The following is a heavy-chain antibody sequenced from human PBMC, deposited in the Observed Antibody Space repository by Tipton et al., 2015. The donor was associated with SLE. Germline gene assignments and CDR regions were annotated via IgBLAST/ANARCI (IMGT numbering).Heavy chain of an antibody. Sequence: TLSLTCTVSGGSISSGGYYWSWIRQHPGQGLEWIGYIYYSGSTYYNPSLKSRVSLPVDTSKNQFSLNLRSVTAADTAVYYCATSRGNWFDPWGQGTLVTVSS. CDR3: ATSRGNWFDP. CDR1: GGSISSGGYY. CDR2: IYYSGST. D-gene: IGHD3-10*01. V-gene: IGHV4-31*03. J-gene: IGHJ5*02.